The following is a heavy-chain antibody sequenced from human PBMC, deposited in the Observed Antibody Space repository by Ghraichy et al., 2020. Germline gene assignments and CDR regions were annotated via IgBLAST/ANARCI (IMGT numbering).Heavy chain of an antibody. V-gene: IGHV4-4*09. Sequence: SETLSLTCTVSGGSISSYYWSWIRQPPGKGLEWIGYIYTSGSTNYNPSLKSRVTISVDTSKNQFSLKLSSVTAADTAVYYCARRVIYHEALWGFDLWGRGTLVTVSS. CDR2: IYTSGST. D-gene: IGHD7-27*01. CDR1: GGSISSYY. CDR3: ARRVIYHEALWGFDL. J-gene: IGHJ2*01.